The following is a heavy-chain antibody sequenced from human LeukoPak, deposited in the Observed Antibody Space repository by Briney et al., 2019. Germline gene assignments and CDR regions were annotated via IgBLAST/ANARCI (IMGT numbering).Heavy chain of an antibody. V-gene: IGHV1-69*05. CDR3: ARWAGDCSSTSCSPYYYYYMDV. J-gene: IGHJ6*03. CDR1: GGTFSSYA. Sequence: GASVKVSCKASGGTFSSYAISWVRQAPGQGLEWMGGIIPIFGTANYAQKFQGRVTITTDESTSTAYMELGSLRSEDTAVYYCARWAGDCSSTSCSPYYYYYMDVWGKGTTVTVSS. D-gene: IGHD2-2*01. CDR2: IIPIFGTA.